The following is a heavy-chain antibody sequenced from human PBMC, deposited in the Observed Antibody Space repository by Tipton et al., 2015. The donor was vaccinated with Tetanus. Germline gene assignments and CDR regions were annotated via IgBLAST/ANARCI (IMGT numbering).Heavy chain of an antibody. CDR2: IYHSGRT. V-gene: IGHV4-30-2*01. D-gene: IGHD5-12*01. CDR1: GDSISSGGYS. Sequence: TLSLTCVVSGDSISSGGYSWNWIRQPPGKGLEWIGNIYHSGRTYSIPSLKSRVTISIDGSKNQFSLKLTSVTAADTAVYYCVRGTDIVNSSGSWFDPLGQGALVTVSS. CDR3: VRGTDIVNSSGSWFDP. J-gene: IGHJ5*02.